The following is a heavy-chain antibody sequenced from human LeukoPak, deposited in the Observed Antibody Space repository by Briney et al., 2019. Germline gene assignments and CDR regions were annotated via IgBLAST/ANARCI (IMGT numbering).Heavy chain of an antibody. J-gene: IGHJ6*02. D-gene: IGHD2-2*01. CDR2: IIPIFGTA. Sequence: ASVKVSCKASGGTFSSYAISWVRQAPGQGLEWMGGIIPIFGTANYAQKFQGRVKITADESTSTAYMELRSLRSEDTAVYYCAREYCSSTSCYYYYYYGMDVWGQGTTVTVSS. CDR1: GGTFSSYA. V-gene: IGHV1-69*13. CDR3: AREYCSSTSCYYYYYYGMDV.